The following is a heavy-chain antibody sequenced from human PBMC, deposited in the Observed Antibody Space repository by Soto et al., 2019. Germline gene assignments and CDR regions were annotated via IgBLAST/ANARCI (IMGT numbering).Heavy chain of an antibody. CDR1: GGSISTSSYY. Sequence: QLQLQESGPGLVKPSETLSLTCTVSGGSISTSSYYWGWIRQPPGKGLEWIGSIHYSGSTCYNPSLKSRVTMSVDTSKNQLFLKLSSVTAADTAVYYCARTGYSSAWLVPIWFDPWGQGTLVIVSS. CDR3: ARTGYSSAWLVPIWFDP. J-gene: IGHJ5*02. V-gene: IGHV4-39*01. D-gene: IGHD6-19*01. CDR2: IHYSGST.